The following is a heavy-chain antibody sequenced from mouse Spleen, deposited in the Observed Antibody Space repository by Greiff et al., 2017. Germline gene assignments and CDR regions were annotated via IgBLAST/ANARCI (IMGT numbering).Heavy chain of an antibody. V-gene: IGHV1-66*01. D-gene: IGHD2-4*01. Sequence: QVQLQQSGPELVKPGASVKISCKASGYSFTSYYIHWVKQRPGQGLEWIGWIYPGSGNTKYNEKFKGKATLTADTSSSTAYMQLSSLTSEDSAVYYCASGMITTSWFAYWGQGTLVTVSA. CDR3: ASGMITTSWFAY. CDR1: GYSFTSYY. CDR2: IYPGSGNT. J-gene: IGHJ3*01.